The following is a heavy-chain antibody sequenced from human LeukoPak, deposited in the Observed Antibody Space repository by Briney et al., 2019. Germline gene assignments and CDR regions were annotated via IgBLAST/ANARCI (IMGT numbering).Heavy chain of an antibody. D-gene: IGHD5-18*01. CDR1: GFTLSDFA. V-gene: IGHV3-23*01. Sequence: PGGSLRLSFAAPGFTLSDFATCRVRQAAGMGLEWGAGISDTGRRTYYTDSMKDRCTISRDYSKKTVSLQMNTLRAEDTAIYFCARLDSFCHYGAQGTLVTVSS. J-gene: IGHJ4*02. CDR3: ARLDSFCHY. CDR2: ISDTGRRT.